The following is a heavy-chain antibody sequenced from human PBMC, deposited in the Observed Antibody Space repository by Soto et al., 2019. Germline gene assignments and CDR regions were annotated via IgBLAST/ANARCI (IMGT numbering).Heavy chain of an antibody. D-gene: IGHD6-13*01. J-gene: IGHJ6*02. Sequence: QVQLVQSGAEVKKPGSSVKVSCKASGDTFSSHTFTWVRQAPGQGLEWMGRIIPILGITNYAQKFQGRVTITADKSTSTGDMELSSLRSEDTAVYYCARDRAAAGPGSYYYYGMNVWGQGTTVTVSS. CDR3: ARDRAAAGPGSYYYYGMNV. CDR2: IIPILGIT. V-gene: IGHV1-69*08. CDR1: GDTFSSHT.